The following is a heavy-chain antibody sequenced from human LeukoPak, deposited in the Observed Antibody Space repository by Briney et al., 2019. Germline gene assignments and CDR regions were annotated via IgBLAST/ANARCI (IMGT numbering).Heavy chain of an antibody. CDR3: ALLAVASDFDY. CDR1: GFPFSIYE. CDR2: IGSSGTTI. D-gene: IGHD6-19*01. V-gene: IGHV3-48*03. J-gene: IGHJ4*02. Sequence: GGSLRLSCAVSGFPFSIYEMNWVRQAPGKGLEWVSNIGSSGTTIYYADSVKGRFSISRDNAKYSLYLQMNSLRVEDTAVYYCALLAVASDFDYWGQGALVTVSS.